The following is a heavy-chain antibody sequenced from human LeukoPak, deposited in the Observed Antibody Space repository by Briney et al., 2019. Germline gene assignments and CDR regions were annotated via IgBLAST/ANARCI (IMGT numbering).Heavy chain of an antibody. Sequence: PGGSLRLSCAASGFTFSSYAMHWVRQAPGKGLEWVAVISYDGSNKYYADSVKGRFTISRDNSKNTLYLQINSLRAEDTAVYYCARALPYDYGWVDPWGQGTLVTVSS. J-gene: IGHJ5*02. CDR1: GFTFSSYA. CDR3: ARALPYDYGWVDP. CDR2: ISYDGSNK. D-gene: IGHD3-16*01. V-gene: IGHV3-30-3*01.